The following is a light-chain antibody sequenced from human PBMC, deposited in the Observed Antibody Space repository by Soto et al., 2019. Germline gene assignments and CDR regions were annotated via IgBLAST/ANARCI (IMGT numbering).Light chain of an antibody. CDR3: QSYDSSLSVV. J-gene: IGLJ2*01. V-gene: IGLV1-40*01. Sequence: QSVLTQPPSVSGAPGQRVTISCTGSSSNIGAGYDVHWYQQLPGTAPKLLIYVNSNRPSGVPDRFSGSKSGTSASLAITGLQAEDEADYYCQSYDSSLSVVFGGGTKLNVL. CDR2: VNS. CDR1: SSNIGAGYD.